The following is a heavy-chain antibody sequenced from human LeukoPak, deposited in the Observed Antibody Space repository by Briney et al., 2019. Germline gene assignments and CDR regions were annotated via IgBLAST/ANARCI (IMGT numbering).Heavy chain of an antibody. V-gene: IGHV1-69*04. CDR3: ASHIVVVPAALYYYYGMDV. CDR1: GGTFSSYA. CDR2: IIPIFGIA. D-gene: IGHD2-2*01. Sequence: ASVKVSCTASGGTFSSYAISWVRQAPGQGLEWMGRIIPIFGIANYAQKFQGRVTITADKSTSTAYMELSSPRSEDTAVYYCASHIVVVPAALYYYYGMDVWGQGTTVTVSS. J-gene: IGHJ6*02.